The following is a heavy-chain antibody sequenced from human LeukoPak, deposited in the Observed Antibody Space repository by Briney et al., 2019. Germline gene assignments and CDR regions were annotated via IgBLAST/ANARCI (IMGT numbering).Heavy chain of an antibody. Sequence: GSLRLYCAASGFTLSSYWMHLVRHAPGQRLVWVSRINGDGSITSYADSVKGRFTISRDNAKNTVYLQMNSLRAEDTAVYYCAREEIGQGWFDPWGQGTLVTVSS. D-gene: IGHD3-22*01. CDR2: INGDGSIT. CDR1: GFTLSSYW. J-gene: IGHJ5*02. V-gene: IGHV3-74*01. CDR3: AREEIGQGWFDP.